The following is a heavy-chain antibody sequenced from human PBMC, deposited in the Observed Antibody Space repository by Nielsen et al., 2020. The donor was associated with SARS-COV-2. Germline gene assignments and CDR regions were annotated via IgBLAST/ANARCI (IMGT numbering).Heavy chain of an antibody. J-gene: IGHJ4*02. CDR1: GFTFDDYA. Sequence: FCAASGFTFDDYAMHWVRQAPGKGLEWVSGISWNSGSIGYADSVKGRFTISRDNAKNSLYLQMNSLRAEDTALYYCARGALYSGYDYDYWGQGTLVTVSS. CDR2: ISWNSGSI. D-gene: IGHD5-12*01. CDR3: ARGALYSGYDYDY. V-gene: IGHV3-9*01.